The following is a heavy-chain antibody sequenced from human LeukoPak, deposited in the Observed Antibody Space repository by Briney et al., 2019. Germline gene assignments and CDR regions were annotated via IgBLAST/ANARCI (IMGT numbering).Heavy chain of an antibody. CDR1: GFTFSAYA. D-gene: IGHD1-26*01. J-gene: IGHJ3*02. CDR3: ARGPGPIAGAKNPFDI. Sequence: GGSLRLSCAASGFTFSAYAMHWVRQAPGKGLEWVAVISYDGSNKYYADSVKGRFTISGDKSKDTLYLQMNSLRPEDTAVYYCARGPGPIAGAKNPFDIWGQGTMVAVPS. CDR2: ISYDGSNK. V-gene: IGHV3-30*01.